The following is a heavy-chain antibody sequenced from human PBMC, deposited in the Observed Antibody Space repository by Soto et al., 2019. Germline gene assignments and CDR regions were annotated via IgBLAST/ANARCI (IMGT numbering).Heavy chain of an antibody. D-gene: IGHD3-10*01. CDR1: GFTFSSYG. V-gene: IGHV3-33*01. J-gene: IGHJ6*02. Sequence: PGGSLRLSCAASGFTFSSYGMHWVRQAPGKGLEWVAVIWYDGSNKYYADSVKGRFTISRDNSKNTLYLQMNSLRAEDTAVYYCARDGQGSMVRGVISPYYYYGMDVWGQGTTVTVSS. CDR2: IWYDGSNK. CDR3: ARDGQGSMVRGVISPYYYYGMDV.